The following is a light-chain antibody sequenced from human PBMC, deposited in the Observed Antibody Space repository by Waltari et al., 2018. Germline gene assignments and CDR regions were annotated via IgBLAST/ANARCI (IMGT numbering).Light chain of an antibody. J-gene: IGLJ3*02. CDR2: EGS. V-gene: IGLV2-23*01. CDR1: SSDVGRYNL. CDR3: CSYAGSSSWV. Sequence: QSALTQPASVSGSPGQSITTSCTETSSDVGRYNLVSWYQQHPGKAPKLMIYEGSKRPSGVSNRFSGSKSGNTASLTISGLQAEDEADYYCCSYAGSSSWVFGGGTKLTVL.